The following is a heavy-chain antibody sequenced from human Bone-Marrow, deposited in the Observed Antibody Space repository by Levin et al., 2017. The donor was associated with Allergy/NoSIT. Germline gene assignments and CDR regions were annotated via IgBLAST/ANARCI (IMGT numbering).Heavy chain of an antibody. D-gene: IGHD2-2*01. CDR2: INHSGST. J-gene: IGHJ5*02. Sequence: SETLSLTCAVYGGSFSGYYWSWIRQPPGKGLEWIGEINHSGSTNYNPSLKSRVTISVDTSKNQFSLKLSSVTAADTAVYYCARENRYCSSTSCYSRRWILTGWFDPWGQGTLVTVSS. CDR3: ARENRYCSSTSCYSRRWILTGWFDP. V-gene: IGHV4-34*01. CDR1: GGSFSGYY.